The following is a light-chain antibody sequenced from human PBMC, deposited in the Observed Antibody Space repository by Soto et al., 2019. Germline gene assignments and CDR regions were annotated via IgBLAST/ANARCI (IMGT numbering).Light chain of an antibody. J-gene: IGKJ2*01. Sequence: EIVMTQSPATLSVSPGERATLSCRASQSVSSNLAWYQQKPGQPPRLLIYGASTGATGIPARFSGSGSGTEFTLTIGSLQSEDFATYYCQKYNSAPYTFGQGTKLEIK. V-gene: IGKV3-15*01. CDR3: QKYNSAPYT. CDR1: QSVSSN. CDR2: GAS.